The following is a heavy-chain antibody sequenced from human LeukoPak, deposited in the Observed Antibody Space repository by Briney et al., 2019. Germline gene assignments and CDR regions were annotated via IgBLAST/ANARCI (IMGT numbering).Heavy chain of an antibody. CDR1: GGSISSGGYS. CDR3: ARESDSSGWYYFDY. V-gene: IGHV4-30-2*01. D-gene: IGHD6-19*01. J-gene: IGHJ4*02. CDR2: IYHSGST. Sequence: SQTLSLTCAVSGGSISSGGYSWSWIRQPPGKGLEWIVYIYHSGSTYYNPSIKSRVTISVDRSKNQFSLKLSSVTAADTAVYYCARESDSSGWYYFDYWGQGTLVTVSS.